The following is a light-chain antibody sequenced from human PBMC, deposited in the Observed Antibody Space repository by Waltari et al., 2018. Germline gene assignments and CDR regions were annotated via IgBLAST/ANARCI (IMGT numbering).Light chain of an antibody. V-gene: IGLV1-44*01. CDR2: RTE. CDR3: AAWDDTLNGRWE. CDR1: SSNIGSNI. Sequence: SVLTQPPSASAPPGQRVTISCSGSSSNIGSNIVNWYQPVPGTTPKPPIFRTEKRAAGVPALFSCAKSGTSASLAIIGLRAEDEADYYCAAWDDTLNGRWEFGGGTKLTVL. J-gene: IGLJ3*02.